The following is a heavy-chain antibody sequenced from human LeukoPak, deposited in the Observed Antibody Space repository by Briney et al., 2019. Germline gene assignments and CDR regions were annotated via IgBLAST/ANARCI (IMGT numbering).Heavy chain of an antibody. CDR3: ARDSVDYYDSSGYPRI. CDR2: ISYDGSNK. V-gene: IGHV3-30*03. CDR1: GFTFSSYG. D-gene: IGHD3-22*01. J-gene: IGHJ3*02. Sequence: PGGSLGLSCAASGFTFSSYGMHWVRQAPGKGLEWVAVISYDGSNKYYADSVKGRFTISRDNAKNSLYLQMNSLRAEDTAVYYCARDSVDYYDSSGYPRIWGQGTMVTVSS.